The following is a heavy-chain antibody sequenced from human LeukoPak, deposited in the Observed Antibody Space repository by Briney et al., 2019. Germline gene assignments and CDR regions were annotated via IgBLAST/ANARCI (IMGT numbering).Heavy chain of an antibody. CDR3: ARHTAMVTFFDY. D-gene: IGHD5-18*01. CDR1: GGSISSYY. J-gene: IGHJ4*02. Sequence: SETLSLTCTVSGGSISSYYWSWIRQPPGKGLEWIGYIYYSGSTNYNPSLKSRVTISADTSKNQFSLKLSSVTAADTAVYYCARHTAMVTFFDYWGQGTLVTVSS. CDR2: IYYSGST. V-gene: IGHV4-59*08.